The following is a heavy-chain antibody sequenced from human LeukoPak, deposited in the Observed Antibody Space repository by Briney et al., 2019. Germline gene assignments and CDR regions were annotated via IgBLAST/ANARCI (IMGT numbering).Heavy chain of an antibody. J-gene: IGHJ4*02. Sequence: PGGSLRLSCAASGFTFSDYYMSWVRQAPGKGLEWVANIKQDGSEKYYVDSVKGRFTISRDNAENSLYLQMNSLRAEDTAVYYCARDYAYYDFWSVYYDQGVFDYWGQGTLVTVSS. CDR2: IKQDGSEK. CDR1: GFTFSDYY. D-gene: IGHD3-3*01. CDR3: ARDYAYYDFWSVYYDQGVFDY. V-gene: IGHV3-7*01.